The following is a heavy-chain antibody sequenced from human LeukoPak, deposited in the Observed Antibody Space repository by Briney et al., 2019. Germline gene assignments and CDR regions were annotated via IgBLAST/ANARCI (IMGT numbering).Heavy chain of an antibody. Sequence: SETLSLTCTVSGGSVSSGSYYWSWIQQPPGKGLEWIGYIYYSGSTNYNPSLKSRVTISVDTSKNQFSLKLSSVTAADTAVYYCARGSSQWLGPFDYWGQGTLVTVSS. J-gene: IGHJ4*02. D-gene: IGHD6-19*01. CDR2: IYYSGST. V-gene: IGHV4-61*01. CDR1: GGSVSSGSYY. CDR3: ARGSSQWLGPFDY.